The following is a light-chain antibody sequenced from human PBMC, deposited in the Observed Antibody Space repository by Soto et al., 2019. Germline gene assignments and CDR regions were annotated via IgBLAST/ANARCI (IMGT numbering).Light chain of an antibody. CDR1: SSDVGGYNY. Sequence: SALTQPASVSGSPGQSITISCTGTSSDVGGYNYVSWYQQHPGKAPKLMIYDVSNRPSGVSNRFSGSKSGNTASLTISGLQAEDEADYYCRSYTSSSTLGVFGGGTKLTVL. CDR3: RSYTSSSTLGV. CDR2: DVS. V-gene: IGLV2-14*01. J-gene: IGLJ2*01.